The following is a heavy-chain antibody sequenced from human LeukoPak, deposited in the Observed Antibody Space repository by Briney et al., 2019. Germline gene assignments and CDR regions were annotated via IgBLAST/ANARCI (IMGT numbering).Heavy chain of an antibody. Sequence: GGSLRLSCVAAGFTFSSYWMKCVRQAPGKGLVWVANIKEDGSEKYYVDSVKCRFAISRDSAKNSLFLQMNSPSAEDTAVYYCARAPDHDILSGYMYWYFDLWGRGTRVTVSS. CDR2: IKEDGSEK. V-gene: IGHV3-7*01. CDR3: ARAPDHDILSGYMYWYFDL. CDR1: GFTFSSYW. D-gene: IGHD3-9*01. J-gene: IGHJ2*01.